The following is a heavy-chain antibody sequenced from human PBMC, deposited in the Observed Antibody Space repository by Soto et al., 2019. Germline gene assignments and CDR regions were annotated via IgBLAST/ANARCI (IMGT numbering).Heavy chain of an antibody. CDR3: ARHGKVDTAMVPYYYYGMDV. CDR1: GYTFTSYY. V-gene: IGHV1-46*01. D-gene: IGHD5-18*01. J-gene: IGHJ6*02. Sequence: GASVKVSCKASGYTFTSYYMHWVRQAPGQGLEWMGIINPSGGSTSYAQKFQGRVTMTRDTSTSTVYMELSSLRSEDTAVYYCARHGKVDTAMVPYYYYGMDVWRQGTTVTVSS. CDR2: INPSGGST.